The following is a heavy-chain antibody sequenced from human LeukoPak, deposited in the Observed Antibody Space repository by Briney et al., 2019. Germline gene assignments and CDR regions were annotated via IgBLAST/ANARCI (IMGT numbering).Heavy chain of an antibody. CDR2: ISSSSSYI. D-gene: IGHD3-22*01. V-gene: IGHV3-21*04. Sequence: GGSLRLSCAASGFTFNRYSMNWVRQAPGKGPEWVSSISSSSSYIYYADSVKGRFTISRDNAKKSMYLQMNSLRAEDTALYYCARDLLGPDYYDSSGNDYWGQGTLVTVSS. CDR3: ARDLLGPDYYDSSGNDY. J-gene: IGHJ4*02. CDR1: GFTFNRYS.